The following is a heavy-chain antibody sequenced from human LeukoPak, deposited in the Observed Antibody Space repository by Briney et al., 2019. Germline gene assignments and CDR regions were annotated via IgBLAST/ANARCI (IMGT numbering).Heavy chain of an antibody. V-gene: IGHV3-11*01. CDR3: ARERVYYDSSGYKD. Sequence: PGGSLRLSCAASGFTFSDYYMSWIRQAPGKGLEWVSYISSSGSTIYYADSVKGRFTISRDNAKNSLYLQMNSLRAEDTAVYYCARERVYYDSSGYKDWGQGTLVTVSS. J-gene: IGHJ4*02. CDR1: GFTFSDYY. D-gene: IGHD3-22*01. CDR2: ISSSGSTI.